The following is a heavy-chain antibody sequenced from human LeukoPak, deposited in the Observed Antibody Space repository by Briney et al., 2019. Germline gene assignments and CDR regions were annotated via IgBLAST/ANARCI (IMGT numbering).Heavy chain of an antibody. J-gene: IGHJ4*02. CDR1: GYAFTTSD. CDR3: ARGGSFGLKANLDS. Sequence: GASVKVSCKASGYAFTTSDINWVRQATGQGLEWMGWMSPYGGNTRYAQKFQARITMTRNTSASTAYMELSSLTSEDTAVYYCARGGSFGLKANLDSWGQGTLVTASS. CDR2: MSPYGGNT. V-gene: IGHV1-8*01. D-gene: IGHD3/OR15-3a*01.